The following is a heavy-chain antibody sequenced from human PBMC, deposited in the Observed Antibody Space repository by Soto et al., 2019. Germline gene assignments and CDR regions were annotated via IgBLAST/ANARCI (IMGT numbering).Heavy chain of an antibody. V-gene: IGHV3-53*02. CDR1: GFTVTNDY. CDR3: ARSPGKRWLQD. CDR2: IYFST. Sequence: EVQLVETGGGLIQPGGSLRLSCAASGFTVTNDYMTWVRQAPGKGLEWVSVIYFSTYYADSVKGRFTISRDNSKNTLYLQMNSLRAEDTAVYYCARSPGKRWLQDWGQGTLVTVSS. J-gene: IGHJ4*02. D-gene: IGHD5-12*01.